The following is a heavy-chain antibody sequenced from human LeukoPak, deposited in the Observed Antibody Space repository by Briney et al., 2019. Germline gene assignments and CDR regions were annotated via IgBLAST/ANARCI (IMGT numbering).Heavy chain of an antibody. J-gene: IGHJ4*02. CDR3: ARDFLYGGNSFDY. Sequence: GGSLRLSCAASGFTFSSYSMNWVRQAPGKGLEWVSYISSSSSTIYYADPVKGRFTISRDNAKNSLYLQMNSLRAEDTAVYYCARDFLYGGNSFDYWGQGTLVTVSS. CDR2: ISSSSSTI. D-gene: IGHD4-23*01. V-gene: IGHV3-48*04. CDR1: GFTFSSYS.